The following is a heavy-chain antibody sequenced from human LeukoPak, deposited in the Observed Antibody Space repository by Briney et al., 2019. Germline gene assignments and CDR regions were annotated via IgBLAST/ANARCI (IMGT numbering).Heavy chain of an antibody. J-gene: IGHJ6*03. CDR2: ISPTGGST. CDR3: ATWGRGSGSYYYYMDV. Sequence: ASVKVSCKAFGYTFTNNWMHWVRQAPGQGPEWMGLISPTGGSTAYAQKFQGRVTMTRDTSISTAYMELSRLRSDDTAVYYCATWGRGSGSYYYYMDVRGKGTTVTISS. V-gene: IGHV1-2*02. D-gene: IGHD3-10*01. CDR1: GYTFTNNW.